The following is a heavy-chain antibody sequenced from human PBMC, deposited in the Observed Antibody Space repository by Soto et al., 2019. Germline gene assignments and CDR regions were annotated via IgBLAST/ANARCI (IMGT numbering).Heavy chain of an antibody. J-gene: IGHJ5*01. CDR2: IFPRDFDV. Sequence: PGEALRISCRTSGYTFTTYWIGWVRQMPGGGLEWLGLIFPRDFDVRYSPSFEGQVTISADRSTATAFLQCRSLEASDSALYFCAGLVSLLQPIDSWGQGTPVTVSS. V-gene: IGHV5-51*01. CDR1: GYTFTTYW. D-gene: IGHD4-4*01. CDR3: AGLVSLLQPIDS.